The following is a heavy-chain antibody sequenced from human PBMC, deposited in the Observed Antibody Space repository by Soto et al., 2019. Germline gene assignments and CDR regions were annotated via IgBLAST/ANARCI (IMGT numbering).Heavy chain of an antibody. CDR3: AKASRELPGRNWFDP. V-gene: IGHV3-23*01. D-gene: IGHD1-26*01. CDR1: GGSISSYY. CDR2: ISGSGGST. Sequence: ETLSLTCTVSGGSISSYYWSWIRQPPGKGLEWVSAISGSGGSTYYADSVKGRFTISRDNSKNTLYLQMNSLRAEDTAVYYCAKASRELPGRNWFDPWGQGTLVTVSS. J-gene: IGHJ5*02.